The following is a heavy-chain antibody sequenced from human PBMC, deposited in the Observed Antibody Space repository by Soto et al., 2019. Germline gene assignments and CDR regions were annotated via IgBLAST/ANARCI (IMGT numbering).Heavy chain of an antibody. CDR3: MRYPPGGVLGY. CDR2: VYYSGST. J-gene: IGHJ4*02. Sequence: PSETLSLTCSVSGGSISGSTFYWGWIRQPPGKGLEWIGTVYYSGSTYYNPSLKSRVIISVDTSKNQFSLKLGSVTAADTAIYYCMRYPPGGVLGYWGQGALVTVSS. V-gene: IGHV4-39*01. D-gene: IGHD2-2*01. CDR1: GGSISGSTFY.